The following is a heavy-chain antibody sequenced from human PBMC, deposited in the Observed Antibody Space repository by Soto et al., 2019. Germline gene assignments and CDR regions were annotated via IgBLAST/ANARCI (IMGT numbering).Heavy chain of an antibody. CDR2: IIPIFGTA. V-gene: IGHV1-69*13. CDR3: AGTRGSHINWFDR. CDR1: GGTFSSYA. J-gene: IGHJ5*02. Sequence: SVKVSCKASGGTFSSYAISWVRQAPGQGLEWMGGIIPIFGTANYAQKFQGRVTITADESTSTAYMELSSLRSEDTAVYDCAGTRGSHINWFDRCGKGTLVSVAS.